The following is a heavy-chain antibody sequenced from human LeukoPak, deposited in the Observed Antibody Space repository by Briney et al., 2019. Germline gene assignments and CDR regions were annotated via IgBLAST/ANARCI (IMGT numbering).Heavy chain of an antibody. D-gene: IGHD1-26*01. CDR2: ISSGSNYI. CDR3: ATYSGTYSLDY. J-gene: IGHJ4*02. CDR1: GFTFSTYS. Sequence: PGGSLRLFCAASGFTFSTYSMNWVRRAPGKGLEWVSSISSGSNYIQYADSVKGRFTISRDNAKNSLYLQMNSLRAEDSAVYYCATYSGTYSLDYWGEGTLVTVSS. V-gene: IGHV3-21*01.